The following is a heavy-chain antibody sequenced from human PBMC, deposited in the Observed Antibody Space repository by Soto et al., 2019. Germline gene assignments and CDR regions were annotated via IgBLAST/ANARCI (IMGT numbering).Heavy chain of an antibody. J-gene: IGHJ6*02. CDR1: GFIFSSFW. D-gene: IGHD3-10*01. Sequence: EVRLEEAGGGFVQPGGSLRVSCSGSGFIFSSFWMHWVRQGPGKGLEWVSRINGDGASLAYADSVKGRFSISRDNVKNKLHLQMNSLGDDDTDVYFCAREGSLGLDVWGRGTTVTVSS. CDR3: AREGSLGLDV. V-gene: IGHV3-74*03. CDR2: INGDGASL.